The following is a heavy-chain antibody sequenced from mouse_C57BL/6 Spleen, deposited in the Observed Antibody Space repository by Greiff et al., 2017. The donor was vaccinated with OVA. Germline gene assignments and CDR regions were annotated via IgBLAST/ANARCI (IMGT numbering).Heavy chain of an antibody. CDR1: GYSFTSYY. V-gene: IGHV1-66*01. D-gene: IGHD2-10*02. Sequence: VQLQQSGPELVKPGASVKISCKASGYSFTSYYIHWVKQRPGQGLEWIGWIYPGSGNTKYNEKFKGKATLTADKSSSTAYMQLSSLTSEDSAVYYCARKYGNFAWFAYWGQGTLVTVSA. CDR2: IYPGSGNT. J-gene: IGHJ3*01. CDR3: ARKYGNFAWFAY.